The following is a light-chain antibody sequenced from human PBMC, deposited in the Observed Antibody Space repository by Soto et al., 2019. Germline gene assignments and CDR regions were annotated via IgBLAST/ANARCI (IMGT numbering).Light chain of an antibody. CDR2: DVS. Sequence: QSALAQPASVSGSPGQSITISCTGTSSDVGRYDFVSWFQQHPGKAPKLMIYDVSIRPSGVSDHFSGSKSGNTASLTISGLQAEDEADYYCSSYTTSSTFVFGTGTKVNRP. J-gene: IGLJ1*01. V-gene: IGLV2-14*01. CDR3: SSYTTSSTFV. CDR1: SSDVGRYDF.